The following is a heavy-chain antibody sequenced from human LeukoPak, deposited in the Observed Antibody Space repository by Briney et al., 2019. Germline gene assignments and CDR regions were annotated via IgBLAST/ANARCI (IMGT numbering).Heavy chain of an antibody. CDR2: INSDGSAT. Sequence: PGGSLRLSCAASGFTFSTYWMHWVRQAPGKGLVWVSRINSDGSATSYADSVRGRFTISRDNTKNTLYLQMNSLRAEDTAVYYCARVRKTTVTIGWFDPWGQGTLVTVSS. CDR1: GFTFSTYW. V-gene: IGHV3-74*01. J-gene: IGHJ5*02. CDR3: ARVRKTTVTIGWFDP. D-gene: IGHD4-17*01.